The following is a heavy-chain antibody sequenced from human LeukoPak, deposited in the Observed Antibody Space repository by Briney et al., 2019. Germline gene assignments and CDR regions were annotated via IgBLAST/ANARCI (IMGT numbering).Heavy chain of an antibody. CDR2: ISSSSSYI. J-gene: IGHJ4*02. V-gene: IGHV3-21*01. CDR3: ARSYSGYDSFDY. CDR1: GFTFSSYS. Sequence: GGSLRLSCAASGFTFSSYSMNWVRQAPGKGLEWVSSISSSSSYIYYADSVKGRFTISRDNAKNSLYLQMNSPRAEDTAVYYCARSYSGYDSFDYWGQGTLVTVSS. D-gene: IGHD5-12*01.